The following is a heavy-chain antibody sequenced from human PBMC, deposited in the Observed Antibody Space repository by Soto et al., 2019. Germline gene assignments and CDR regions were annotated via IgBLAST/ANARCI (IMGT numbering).Heavy chain of an antibody. Sequence: QVTLKESGPVLVKPTETLTLTCTVSGFSLSNARMGVSWIRQPPGKALEWLAHIFSNDEKSYSTSLKSRLTISKDTSKSQVVLTMTNMDSVDTATYYCARIKAATGTTYYYYGMDVWGQGTTVTVSS. CDR2: IFSNDEK. D-gene: IGHD1-7*01. CDR1: GFSLSNARMG. V-gene: IGHV2-26*01. J-gene: IGHJ6*02. CDR3: ARIKAATGTTYYYYGMDV.